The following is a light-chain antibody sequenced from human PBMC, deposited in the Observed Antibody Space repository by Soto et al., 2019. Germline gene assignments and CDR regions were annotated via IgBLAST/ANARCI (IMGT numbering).Light chain of an antibody. CDR3: QQYNSQGT. Sequence: DIQMTQSPSSLSASVGDRVTITCRAIQSISSWLAWYQQKPGKAPKLLIYKASSLESGVPSRFSGSGSGTEFTLTISSLQPDDFATYYCQQYNSQGTFGQGTKVDIK. CDR1: QSISSW. CDR2: KAS. V-gene: IGKV1-5*03. J-gene: IGKJ1*01.